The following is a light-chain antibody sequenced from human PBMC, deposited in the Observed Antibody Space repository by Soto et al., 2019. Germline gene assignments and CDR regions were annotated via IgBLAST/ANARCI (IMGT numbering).Light chain of an antibody. CDR2: DVS. V-gene: IGLV2-14*01. J-gene: IGLJ2*01. CDR1: SSDVGGYNY. CDR3: SSYTSSSTLGGV. Sequence: QSALTQPASVSGSPGQSITISCTGTSSDVGGYNYVSWHQQHPGKAPKLMIYDVSNRPSGVSNRFSGSKSGNTASLTISGLQAEDEADYYCSSYTSSSTLGGVFGGGTKLTVL.